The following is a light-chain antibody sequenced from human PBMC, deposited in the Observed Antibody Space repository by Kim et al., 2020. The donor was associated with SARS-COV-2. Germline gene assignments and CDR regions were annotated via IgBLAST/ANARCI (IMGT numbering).Light chain of an antibody. V-gene: IGKV3-15*01. J-gene: IGKJ2*01. CDR2: DAS. CDR1: QDIYPN. Sequence: EVVMTQSPATLSVFPGERATIACRATQDIYPNLAWYQQKPGQPPRLLIYDASTRATGVPTRFSGSGSGTDFTLTISSLQSEDFAVYYCQQYNNWPRTFGQGTKLEI. CDR3: QQYNNWPRT.